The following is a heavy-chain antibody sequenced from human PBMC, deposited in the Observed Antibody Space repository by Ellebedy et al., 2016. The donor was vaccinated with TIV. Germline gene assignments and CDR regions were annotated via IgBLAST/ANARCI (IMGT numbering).Heavy chain of an antibody. V-gene: IGHV3-33*01. Sequence: PGGSLRLSCAASGFSFSSYGMHWVRQAPGKGLEGVAVIWYDGSNEYYADSVKGRFTISRDNSKNTLHLQMNSLRAEDTAVYYCARDGREDYGGYMDQFDFDYWGQGTLVTVSS. CDR2: IWYDGSNE. J-gene: IGHJ4*02. CDR3: ARDGREDYGGYMDQFDFDY. D-gene: IGHD4-23*01. CDR1: GFSFSSYG.